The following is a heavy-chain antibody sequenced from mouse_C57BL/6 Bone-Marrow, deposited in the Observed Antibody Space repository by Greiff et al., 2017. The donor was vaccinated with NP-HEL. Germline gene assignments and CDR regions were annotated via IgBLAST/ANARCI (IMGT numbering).Heavy chain of an antibody. V-gene: IGHV2-5*01. CDR1: GFSLTSYG. CDR3: AKNGRLLPPYAMDY. Sequence: QVQLQQSGPGLVQPSQSLSITCTVSGFSLTSYGVHWVRQSPGKGLEWLGVIWRGGSTDYNAAFMSRLSITKDNSKSQVFFKMNSLQADDTDIYYSAKNGRLLPPYAMDYWGQGTSVTVSS. D-gene: IGHD2-3*01. CDR2: IWRGGST. J-gene: IGHJ4*01.